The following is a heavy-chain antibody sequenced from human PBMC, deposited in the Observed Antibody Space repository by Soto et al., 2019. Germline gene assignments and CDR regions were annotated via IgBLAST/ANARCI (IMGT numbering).Heavy chain of an antibody. J-gene: IGHJ6*03. CDR3: ARGTDLHRLCSRTSCYQYYYYYMDV. V-gene: IGHV4-4*02. Sequence: PSETLSLTCAVSSGSISSSNWWSWVRQPPGKGLEWIGEIYHSGSTNYNPSLKSRVTISVDKSKNQFSLKLSSVTAADTAVYYCARGTDLHRLCSRTSCYQYYYYYMDVWGKGTTVTVSS. D-gene: IGHD2-2*01. CDR1: SGSISSSNW. CDR2: IYHSGST.